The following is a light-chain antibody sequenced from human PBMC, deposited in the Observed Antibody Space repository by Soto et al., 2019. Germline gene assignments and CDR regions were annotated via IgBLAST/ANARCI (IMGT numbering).Light chain of an antibody. CDR1: HSVGST. CDR3: QQYDSYSYIS. J-gene: IGKJ5*01. Sequence: TVMTQSPATLSVSPGERATLSCRASHSVGSTLAWYQQKPGQAPRLLMFDTSTRATGIPSRFSASGSGTDFTLTISSLQPDDFATYYCQQYDSYSYISFGQGTRLEIK. V-gene: IGKV3-15*01. CDR2: DTS.